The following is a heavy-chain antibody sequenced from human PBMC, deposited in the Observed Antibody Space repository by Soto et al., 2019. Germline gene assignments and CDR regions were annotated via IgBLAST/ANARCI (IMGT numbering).Heavy chain of an antibody. CDR2: IYPGDSDT. Sequence: PGESLKISCKGSGHSFSSYWIGWVRQMPGKGLDWMGIIYPGDSDTRYSPSFQGLVTISADKSIDTAYLQWSSLKASDNAMYYCARHAYDDYYFDYWCQGTLVTVSS. D-gene: IGHD4-17*01. J-gene: IGHJ4*02. CDR3: ARHAYDDYYFDY. V-gene: IGHV5-51*01. CDR1: GHSFSSYW.